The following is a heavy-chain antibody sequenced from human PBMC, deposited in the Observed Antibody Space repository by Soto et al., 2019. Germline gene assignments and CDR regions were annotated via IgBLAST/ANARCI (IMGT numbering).Heavy chain of an antibody. J-gene: IGHJ5*02. V-gene: IGHV4-39*01. CDR2: MYLGGMT. D-gene: IGHD3-22*01. Sequence: PSETLSLTCTVSGGSFTNRNYFWGWIRQPPGKGLEWIGSMYLGGMTYYTPSLRSRVTITADTSKSQFSLRLNSVTAADTAVYYCATAPDTYSPSGYYVNWFDPCGQGTLVTVSS. CDR3: ATAPDTYSPSGYYVNWFDP. CDR1: GGSFTNRNYF.